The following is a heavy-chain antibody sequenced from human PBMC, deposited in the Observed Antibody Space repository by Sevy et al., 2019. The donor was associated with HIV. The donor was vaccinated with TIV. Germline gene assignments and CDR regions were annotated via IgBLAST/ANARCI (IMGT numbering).Heavy chain of an antibody. CDR3: ARDPRNYNGNYDY. CDR1: GFTFSSYS. CDR2: ISSSSSYI. D-gene: IGHD1-7*01. J-gene: IGHJ4*02. V-gene: IGHV3-21*01. Sequence: GGSLRLSCAASGFTFSSYSMNWVRQAPGKGLEWVSSISSSSSYIYYADSVKGRFTISRDNAKNSLYLQMNSLRAEDTAVYYCARDPRNYNGNYDYWGQGTLVTVSS.